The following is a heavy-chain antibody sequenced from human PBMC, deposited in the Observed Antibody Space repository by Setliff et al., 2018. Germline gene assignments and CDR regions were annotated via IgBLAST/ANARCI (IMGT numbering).Heavy chain of an antibody. CDR3: ARASSGWYSAYYYYMDV. D-gene: IGHD6-19*01. J-gene: IGHJ6*03. CDR2: INRRGST. Sequence: SETLSLTCTVSGDSISSRTYYWNWLRQPAGKGLEWIGHINRRGSTNFSPSLKSRVTISLDTSKNQFSLNLTSVTAADTAVYYCARASSGWYSAYYYYMDVWGKGTTVTVSS. CDR1: GDSISSRTYY. V-gene: IGHV4-61*09.